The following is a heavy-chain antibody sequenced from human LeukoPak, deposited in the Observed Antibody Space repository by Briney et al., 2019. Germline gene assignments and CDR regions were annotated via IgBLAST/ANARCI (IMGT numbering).Heavy chain of an antibody. D-gene: IGHD2-15*01. CDR2: INPNSGDT. CDR3: ARDHGTPTLGY. J-gene: IGHJ4*02. Sequence: GASVKVSCKASGYTFIAFYIYWVRQAPGQGLEWMGWINPNSGDTDYAQKFQGRVTMTRDTSISTVYMDLSRLRSDDTAVYYCARDHGTPTLGYWGQGTLVTVSS. V-gene: IGHV1-2*02. CDR1: GYTFIAFY.